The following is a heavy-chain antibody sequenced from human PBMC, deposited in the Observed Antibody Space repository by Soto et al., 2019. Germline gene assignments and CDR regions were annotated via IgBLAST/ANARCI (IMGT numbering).Heavy chain of an antibody. V-gene: IGHV3-23*01. D-gene: IGHD3-9*01. Sequence: EARLLESGGGLGQPGGSLRLSCVVSGFSMSNHALTWVLQAPGKGLEWVSSISSTGSKTYYADSIKGRFTISRDNSKNTVFLQMNSLRPDDMAFYFCAREPKPFLTGYYDLWGQGTLVTVSS. CDR1: GFSMSNHA. CDR2: ISSTGSKT. CDR3: AREPKPFLTGYYDL. J-gene: IGHJ4*02.